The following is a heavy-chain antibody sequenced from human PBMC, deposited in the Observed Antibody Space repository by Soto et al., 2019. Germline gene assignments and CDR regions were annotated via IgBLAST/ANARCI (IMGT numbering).Heavy chain of an antibody. V-gene: IGHV1-18*01. CDR2: ISAYNGNT. Sequence: ASAKVSCKASGYTFASYGISWVRQAPVQGLEWMGWISAYNGNTNYAQKLQGRVTMTTDTSTSTAYMELRSLRSDDTAVYYCARSWNLLEVDYWGQGTLVKVSS. D-gene: IGHD1-7*01. CDR3: ARSWNLLEVDY. J-gene: IGHJ4*02. CDR1: GYTFASYG.